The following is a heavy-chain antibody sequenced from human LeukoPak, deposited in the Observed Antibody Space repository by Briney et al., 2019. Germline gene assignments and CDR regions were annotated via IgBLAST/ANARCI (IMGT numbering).Heavy chain of an antibody. V-gene: IGHV3-15*01. CDR1: GFTFSNAW. D-gene: IGHD3-3*01. Sequence: GGSLRLSCAASGFTFSNAWMSWVRQAPGKGLEWVGRIKSKTDGGTTDYAAPVKGRFTISRDDSKNTLYLQMNSLKTEDTAVYYCTTVWLGVASYYYYMDVWGKGTTVTFSS. CDR2: IKSKTDGGTT. J-gene: IGHJ6*03. CDR3: TTVWLGVASYYYYMDV.